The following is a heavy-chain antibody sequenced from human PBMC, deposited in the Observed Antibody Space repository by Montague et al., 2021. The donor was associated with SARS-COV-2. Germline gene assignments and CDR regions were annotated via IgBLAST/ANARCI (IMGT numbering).Heavy chain of an antibody. J-gene: IGHJ6*02. V-gene: IGHV4-61*01. CDR3: ARDPWHITIFGVVTRYGMDV. Sequence: SETLSLTCTVSGGSVSSGSYYWSWIRQPPGKGLEWIGYIYYSGSTYYNPSLKSRVTISVDTPKNQFSLKLSSVTAADTAVYYCARDPWHITIFGVVTRYGMDVWGQGTTVTVSS. CDR1: GGSVSSGSYY. CDR2: IYYSGST. D-gene: IGHD3-3*01.